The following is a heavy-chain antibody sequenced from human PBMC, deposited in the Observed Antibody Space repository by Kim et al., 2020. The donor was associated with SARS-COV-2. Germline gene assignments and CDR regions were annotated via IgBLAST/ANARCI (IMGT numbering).Heavy chain of an antibody. Sequence: SETLSLTCSVSGDSISSATYFWGWIRQAPGKGLDWIGSISYSGTSHYNPSLRSRVPLSIDKYKNQINLKLTSVTAADTSIYYCARMGFNYDSAAFHWGQG. V-gene: IGHV4-39*01. J-gene: IGHJ1*01. CDR3: ARMGFNYDSAAFH. D-gene: IGHD3-16*01. CDR1: GDSISSATYF. CDR2: ISYSGTS.